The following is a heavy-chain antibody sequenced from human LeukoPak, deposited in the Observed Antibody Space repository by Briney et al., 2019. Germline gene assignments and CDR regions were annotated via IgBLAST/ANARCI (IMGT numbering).Heavy chain of an antibody. CDR1: GASMSGQH. D-gene: IGHD2-8*01. CDR3: ARHLNGGTHPLDN. Sequence: SETLSLTCTVSGASMSGQHWSWIRQAPGKGLEWIAWIHYDGRTNYNPSLKSRLSLSVDTSTNQSSLSLNSVTAADTAVYFCARHLNGGTHPLDNWGPGIRVIVSP. J-gene: IGHJ4*02. V-gene: IGHV4-59*08. CDR2: IHYDGRT.